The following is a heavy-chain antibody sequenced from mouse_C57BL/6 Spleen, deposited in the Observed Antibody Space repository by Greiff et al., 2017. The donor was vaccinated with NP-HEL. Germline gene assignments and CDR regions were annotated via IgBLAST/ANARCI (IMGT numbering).Heavy chain of an antibody. CDR3: ARNDGYYEGYFDV. Sequence: QVQLKESGPELVKPGASVKISCKASGYSFTSYYIHWVKQRPGQGLEWIGWIYPGSGNTKYNEKFKGKATLTADTSSSTAYMQLSSLTSEDSAVYYCARNDGYYEGYFDVWGTGTTVTVSS. J-gene: IGHJ1*03. CDR2: IYPGSGNT. V-gene: IGHV1-66*01. D-gene: IGHD2-3*01. CDR1: GYSFTSYY.